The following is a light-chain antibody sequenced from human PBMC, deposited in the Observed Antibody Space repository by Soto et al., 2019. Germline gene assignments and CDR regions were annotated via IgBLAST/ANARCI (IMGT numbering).Light chain of an antibody. CDR3: QQHGDSPFT. CDR1: QIVSTKF. J-gene: IGKJ3*01. Sequence: EIVLTQSPGTLSLSPGERATLSCRASQIVSTKFLAWYQQKPGQAPRLLIYGASTRATGIPDRFSGSGSGTDFTLTISRLEPEDFALYYCQQHGDSPFTFGPGTKVDIK. V-gene: IGKV3-20*01. CDR2: GAS.